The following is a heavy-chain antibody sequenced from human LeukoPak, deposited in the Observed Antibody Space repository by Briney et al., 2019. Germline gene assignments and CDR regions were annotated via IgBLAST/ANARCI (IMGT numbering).Heavy chain of an antibody. CDR2: IYYSGST. J-gene: IGHJ4*02. CDR1: GASVNSGLYY. D-gene: IGHD6-19*01. V-gene: IGHV4-61*01. Sequence: SETLSLTCTVSGASVNSGLYYWSWIRQSPGKGLEWIGRIYYSGSTDCNTSLKSRVTISVDTSKNQFSLKLNSVTAADTAVYFCARVGGSGWFDYWGQGTLVTAS. CDR3: ARVGGSGWFDY.